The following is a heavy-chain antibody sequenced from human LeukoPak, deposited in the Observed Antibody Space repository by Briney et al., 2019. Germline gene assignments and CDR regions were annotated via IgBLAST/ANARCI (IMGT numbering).Heavy chain of an antibody. J-gene: IGHJ4*02. CDR1: GGSISSYY. V-gene: IGHV4-59*01. CDR3: ARGKYYYDSSGYYRPLFDY. CDR2: IYYSGST. Sequence: KPSAPLSLTCPVSGGSISSYYWNWIRQPPGKGLEWIGYIYYSGSTNYHPSLKSRVTISVDTSKNQFSLKLSSVTAADTAVYYCARGKYYYDSSGYYRPLFDYWGQGTLVAVPS. D-gene: IGHD3-22*01.